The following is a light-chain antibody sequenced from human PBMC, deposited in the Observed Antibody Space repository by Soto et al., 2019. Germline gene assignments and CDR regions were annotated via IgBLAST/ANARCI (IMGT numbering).Light chain of an antibody. CDR1: QGISSY. Sequence: DIQMTQSPSSLSASVGDTVTITCRASQGISSYLAWYQQKPGKVPKLLIYAASTLQSGVPSRFSGSASVTDFTLTISSLQPEDVGTYYCQKYNSAPLTFGGGTKVEIK. CDR2: AAS. J-gene: IGKJ4*01. V-gene: IGKV1-27*01. CDR3: QKYNSAPLT.